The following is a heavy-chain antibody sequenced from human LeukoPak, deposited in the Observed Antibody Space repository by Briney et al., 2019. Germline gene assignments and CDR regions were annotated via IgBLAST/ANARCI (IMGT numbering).Heavy chain of an antibody. V-gene: IGHV3-21*01. J-gene: IGHJ4*02. CDR3: AIYGGGMGNY. CDR1: GFAFSNYR. CDR2: ISSSTYI. D-gene: IGHD3-16*01. Sequence: PGGSLRLSCAASGFAFSNYRMNWVRQAPGKGLEWVSSISSSTYIHYADSVKGRFTISRDNAKSSLYLQMNSLSADDTAVYYCAIYGGGMGNYWGQGTLVTVSS.